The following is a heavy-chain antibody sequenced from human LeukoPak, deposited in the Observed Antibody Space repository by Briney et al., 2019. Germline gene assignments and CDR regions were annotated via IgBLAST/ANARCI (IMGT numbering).Heavy chain of an antibody. D-gene: IGHD2-2*01. J-gene: IGHJ4*02. Sequence: GASVKVSCKASGYTFTSYYMHWVRQAPGQGLEWMGIINPSGGSTSYAQKFQGRVTMTRDTSTSTVYMELSSLRSEDTAVYYCAKAGEGVPAPPRVFDYWGRGTLVTVSS. CDR3: AKAGEGVPAPPRVFDY. V-gene: IGHV1-46*01. CDR1: GYTFTSYY. CDR2: INPSGGST.